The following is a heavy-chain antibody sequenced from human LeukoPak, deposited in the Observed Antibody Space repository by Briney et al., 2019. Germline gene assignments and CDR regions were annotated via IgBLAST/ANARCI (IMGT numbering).Heavy chain of an antibody. CDR3: AGHLYSATYYY. Sequence: SETLSLTCTVSGGSISPYYWSWIRQPPGKGLEWIGYIHSSGNTNYNPALKSRVTISVDTSKNQFSLKVTSVTASDTAVYYCAGHLYSATYYYWGQGTLVTISS. J-gene: IGHJ4*02. CDR2: IHSSGNT. CDR1: GGSISPYY. V-gene: IGHV4-59*08. D-gene: IGHD1-26*01.